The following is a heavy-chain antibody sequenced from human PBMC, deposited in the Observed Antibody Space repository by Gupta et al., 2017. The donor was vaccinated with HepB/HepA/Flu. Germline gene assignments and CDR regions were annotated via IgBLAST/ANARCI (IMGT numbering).Heavy chain of an antibody. J-gene: IGHJ5*02. V-gene: IGHV3-7*01. D-gene: IGHD7-27*01. Sequence: EVQLVDSGGGLVQPGGSLRLSCAASGFTFSAYGMNWVRQAPGKGLEWVANINPDGSEKYYVDSVKGRFTISRDNAKNSLFLQMNRLRVEDSAVYYGAKDPNWSEGSWGQGTLVTVYS. CDR3: AKDPNWSEGS. CDR2: INPDGSEK. CDR1: GFTFSAYG.